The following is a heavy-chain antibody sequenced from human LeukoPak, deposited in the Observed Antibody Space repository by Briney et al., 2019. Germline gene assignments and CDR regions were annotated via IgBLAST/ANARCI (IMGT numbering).Heavy chain of an antibody. CDR3: AREGYYYYGMDV. CDR1: GFTFSSYG. CDR2: IWYDGSNK. J-gene: IGHJ6*02. Sequence: GGSLRLSCAASGFTFSSYGMHWVRQAPGKGLGWVAVIWYDGSNKYYADSVKGRFTISRDNSKSTLYLQMNSLRAEDTAVYYCAREGYYYYGMDVWGQGTTVTVSS. V-gene: IGHV3-33*01.